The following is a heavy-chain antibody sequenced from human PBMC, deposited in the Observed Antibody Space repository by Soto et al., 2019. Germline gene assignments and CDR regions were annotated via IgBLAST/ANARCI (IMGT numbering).Heavy chain of an antibody. J-gene: IGHJ5*02. CDR3: ARPGRLGSYYSPGPFDP. CDR1: GYSFTNYW. D-gene: IGHD3-10*01. CDR2: IDPSDSST. V-gene: IGHV5-10-1*01. Sequence: GESLKISCKGSGYSFTNYWISWVRQMPGKGLEWMGRIDPSDSSTNYSPSFQGHVTISAAKSINTAYLQWSSLKASDTAIYYCARPGRLGSYYSPGPFDPWGQGTLVTVSS.